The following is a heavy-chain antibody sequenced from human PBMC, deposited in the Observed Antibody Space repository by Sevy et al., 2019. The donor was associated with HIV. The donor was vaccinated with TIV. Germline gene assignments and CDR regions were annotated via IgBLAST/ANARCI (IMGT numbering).Heavy chain of an antibody. J-gene: IGHJ4*02. Sequence: GGSLRLSCAASGFTFSSYAMSWVRQAPGKGLEWVSAISGSGGSTYYADSVKGRFTISRDNSKNTLYLQMNSLRAEDTAVYYCASPWGYYDFWSGNGDSDYWGLGTLVTVSS. CDR3: ASPWGYYDFWSGNGDSDY. CDR1: GFTFSSYA. D-gene: IGHD3-3*01. V-gene: IGHV3-23*01. CDR2: ISGSGGST.